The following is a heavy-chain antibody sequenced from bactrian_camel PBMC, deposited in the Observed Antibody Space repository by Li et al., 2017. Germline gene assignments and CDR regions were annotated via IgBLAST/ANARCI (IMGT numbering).Heavy chain of an antibody. CDR1: GYTYSSYC. CDR2: IDTDGST. V-gene: IGHV3S55*01. Sequence: HVQLVESGGGSGQAGGSLRLSCAASGYTYSSYCMGWFRQAPGKEREGVAAIDTDGSTNYAESVQGRFTISQDNAENTLYLQMNDLKPEDTACTTVRQPSVLATMTYGIGRCTTGAKEPRSPSP. J-gene: IGHJ7*01. D-gene: IGHD4*01.